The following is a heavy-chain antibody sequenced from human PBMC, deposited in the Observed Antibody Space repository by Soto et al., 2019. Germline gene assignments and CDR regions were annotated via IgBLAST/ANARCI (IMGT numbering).Heavy chain of an antibody. CDR1: GYTFTSYG. Sequence: ASVKVSCKASGYTFTSYGISWVRQAPGQRLERMGWISAYNGNTNYAQKLQGRVTMTTDTSTSTAYMELRSLRSDDTAVYYCARDLVRSSWYYYGIDVWGQGTTVTVSS. CDR2: ISAYNGNT. CDR3: ARDLVRSSWYYYGIDV. J-gene: IGHJ6*02. D-gene: IGHD6-13*01. V-gene: IGHV1-18*01.